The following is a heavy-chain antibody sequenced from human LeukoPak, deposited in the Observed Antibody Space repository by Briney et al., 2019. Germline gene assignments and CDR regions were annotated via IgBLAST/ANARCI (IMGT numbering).Heavy chain of an antibody. V-gene: IGHV1-3*01. J-gene: IGHJ6*02. CDR1: GYTFTIYA. CDR3: ARDRGCSSTSCPLNYGMDV. CDR2: INAGNGNT. Sequence: ASVKVSCKASGYTFTIYAMHWVRQAPGQRLEWMGWINAGNGNTKYSQKFQGRVTMTRDTSASTVYMELSSLRSEDTAVYYCARDRGCSSTSCPLNYGMDVWGQGTTVTVSS. D-gene: IGHD2-2*01.